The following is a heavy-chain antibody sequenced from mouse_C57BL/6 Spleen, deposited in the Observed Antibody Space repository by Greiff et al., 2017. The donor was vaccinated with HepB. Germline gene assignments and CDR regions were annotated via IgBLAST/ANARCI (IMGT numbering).Heavy chain of an antibody. CDR2: ISSGGSYT. CDR3: ASEGPRDAMDY. V-gene: IGHV5-6*01. Sequence: EVKLVESGGDLVKPGGSLKLSCAASGFTFSSYGMSWVRQTPDKRLEWVATISSGGSYTYYPDSVKGRFTISRDNAKNTLYLQMSSLKSEDTAMYYCASEGPRDAMDYWGQGTSVTVSS. J-gene: IGHJ4*01. CDR1: GFTFSSYG. D-gene: IGHD3-3*01.